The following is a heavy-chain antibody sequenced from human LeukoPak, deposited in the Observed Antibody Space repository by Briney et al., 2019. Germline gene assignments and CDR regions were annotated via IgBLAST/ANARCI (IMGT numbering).Heavy chain of an antibody. D-gene: IGHD2-8*01. CDR2: INPSGGST. CDR1: GGTFSSYA. V-gene: IGHV1-46*01. CDR3: ARDGDIVLMVFPGWFDP. Sequence: EASVKVSCKASGGTFSSYAISWVRQAPGQGLEWMGIINPSGGSTSYAQKFQGRVTMTRDTSTSTVYMELSSLRSEDTAVYYCARDGDIVLMVFPGWFDPWGQGTLVTVSS. J-gene: IGHJ5*02.